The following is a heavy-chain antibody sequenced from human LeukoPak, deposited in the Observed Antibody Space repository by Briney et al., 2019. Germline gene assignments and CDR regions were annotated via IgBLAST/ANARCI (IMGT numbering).Heavy chain of an antibody. CDR3: ARVITNYYDSSEGAFDI. CDR1: GYTFTSYG. Sequence: ASVKVSCKASGYTFTSYGISWVRQATGQGLEWMGWMNPNSGNTGYAQKFQGRVTMTRNTSISTAYMELSSLRSEDTAVYYCARVITNYYDSSEGAFDIWGQGTMVTVSS. J-gene: IGHJ3*02. V-gene: IGHV1-8*02. CDR2: MNPNSGNT. D-gene: IGHD3-22*01.